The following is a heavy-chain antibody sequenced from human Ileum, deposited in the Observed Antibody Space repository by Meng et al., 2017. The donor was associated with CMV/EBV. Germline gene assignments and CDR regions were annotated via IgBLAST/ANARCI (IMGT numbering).Heavy chain of an antibody. V-gene: IGHV3-72*01. CDR2: IRNKAASYST. J-gene: IGHJ3*02. CDR3: AKDIGGLYSGKSSGAFDI. Sequence: GSLKISCAASGFSFSDNYMDWVRQAPGKGLECVGRIRNKAASYSTDYAASVKGRFTISRDDSKNSLFLQMNSLKIEDTAVYYCAKDIGGLYSGKSSGAFDIWGQGTMVIVSS. D-gene: IGHD1-26*01. CDR1: GFSFSDNY.